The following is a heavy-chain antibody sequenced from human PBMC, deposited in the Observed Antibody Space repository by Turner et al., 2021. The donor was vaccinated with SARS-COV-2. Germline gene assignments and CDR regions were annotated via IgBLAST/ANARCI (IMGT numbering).Heavy chain of an antibody. J-gene: IGHJ4*02. D-gene: IGHD2-15*01. CDR1: GFTFSSYG. CDR2: ISYDGSNK. CDR3: AKMGGLYCSGGNCYSGRLDY. V-gene: IGHV3-30*18. Sequence: QVQLVESGGGVVKPGRSLRLSCAAAGFTFSSYGMHWVRQAPGKGLEWVAVISYDGSNKYYADSVKGRFTISRDNSKNTLYLQMNSLRAEDTAVYYCAKMGGLYCSGGNCYSGRLDYWGQGTLVTVSS.